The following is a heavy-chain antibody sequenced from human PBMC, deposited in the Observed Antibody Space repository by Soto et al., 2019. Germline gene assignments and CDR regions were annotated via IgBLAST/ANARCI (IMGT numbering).Heavy chain of an antibody. CDR1: EFSFSNYP. V-gene: IGHV3-23*01. CDR3: VREVRLNSGWPPPL. J-gene: IGHJ1*01. Sequence: GGSLRLSCAASEFSFSNYPMSWVRQAPGKGLEWVSGISASGSITKYADSVKGRFTISRDNSKKILYLQINSLRAEDTAVYFCVREVRLNSGWPPPLWGQGTLVTVSS. CDR2: ISASGSIT. D-gene: IGHD5-12*01.